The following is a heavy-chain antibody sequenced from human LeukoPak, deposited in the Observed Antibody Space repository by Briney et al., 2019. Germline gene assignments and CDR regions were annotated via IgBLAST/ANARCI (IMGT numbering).Heavy chain of an antibody. D-gene: IGHD5-12*01. CDR2: IYHSGST. V-gene: IGHV4-30-2*01. J-gene: IGHJ4*02. CDR3: ARMSGYDFKVDY. CDR1: GGSISSGGYY. Sequence: PSETLSLTCTVSGGSISSGGYYWSWIRQPPGKGLEWIGYIYHSGSTYYNPSLKSRVTISVDRTKNQFSLKLSSVTAADTAVYYCARMSGYDFKVDYWGQGTLVTVSS.